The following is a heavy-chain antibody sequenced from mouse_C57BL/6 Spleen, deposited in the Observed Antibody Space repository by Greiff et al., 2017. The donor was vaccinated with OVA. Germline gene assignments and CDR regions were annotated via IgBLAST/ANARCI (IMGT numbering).Heavy chain of an antibody. D-gene: IGHD1-1*01. CDR3: ASPYYYGSSYEFAY. Sequence: EVQLQQSGPELVKPGASVKISCKASGYKFTDYYMNRVKQSHGKSLEWIGDINPNNGGTSYNQKFKGKATLTVDKSSSTAYMELRSLTSEDSAVYYCASPYYYGSSYEFAYWGQGTLVTVSA. CDR2: INPNNGGT. CDR1: GYKFTDYY. V-gene: IGHV1-26*01. J-gene: IGHJ3*01.